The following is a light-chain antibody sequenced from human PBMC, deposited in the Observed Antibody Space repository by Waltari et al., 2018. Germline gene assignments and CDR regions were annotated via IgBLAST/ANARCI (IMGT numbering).Light chain of an antibody. CDR1: QSISFN. CDR3: QQYNTGPPCT. Sequence: EIVMTQSPATLSVSPGERATLSCRASQSISFNLAWYQLKPGQAPRLRIYGASTRASGIPARFSGSGSGTDFSLTLSSLQSEDFAVYFCQQYNTGPPCTFGQGTKVEVK. CDR2: GAS. J-gene: IGKJ1*01. V-gene: IGKV3-15*01.